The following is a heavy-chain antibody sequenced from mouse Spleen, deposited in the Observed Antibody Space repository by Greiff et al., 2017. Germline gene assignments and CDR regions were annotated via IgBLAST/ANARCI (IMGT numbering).Heavy chain of an antibody. Sequence: QVQLQQSGAELARPGASVKLSCKASGYTFTSYGISWVKQRPGQGLEWIGEIYPRSGNTYYNEKFKGKATLTADKSSSTAYMELRSLTSEDSAVYFCARPAQATSWFAYWGQGTLVTVSA. CDR1: GYTFTSYG. D-gene: IGHD3-2*02. V-gene: IGHV1-81*01. CDR3: ARPAQATSWFAY. CDR2: IYPRSGNT. J-gene: IGHJ3*01.